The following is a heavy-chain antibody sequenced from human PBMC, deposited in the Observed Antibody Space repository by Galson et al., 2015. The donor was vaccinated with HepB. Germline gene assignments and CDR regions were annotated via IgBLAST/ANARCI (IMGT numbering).Heavy chain of an antibody. Sequence: ETLSLTCTVSGGSVSSDSYYWSWIRQPPGKGLEWIANIYFSGSTIYNPALKSRVTISVDTSKNQFSLKLSSVTAADTAVYYCARGRYDILTDYYYYFDYWGQGTLVAVSS. J-gene: IGHJ4*02. CDR1: GGSVSSDSYY. CDR2: IYFSGST. CDR3: ARGRYDILTDYYYYFDY. D-gene: IGHD3-9*01. V-gene: IGHV4-61*01.